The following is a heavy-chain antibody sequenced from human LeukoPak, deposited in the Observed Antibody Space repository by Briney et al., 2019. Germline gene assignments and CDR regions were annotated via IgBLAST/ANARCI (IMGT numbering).Heavy chain of an antibody. CDR3: ARGGEIFGDMDV. V-gene: IGHV3-23*01. CDR1: GFTFTSYS. J-gene: IGHJ6*03. Sequence: QTGGSLRLSCAASGFTFTSYSMSWVRQAPGKGLEWVSAISSSGVTTYYADSVKGRFTISSDTSKNALFLQMNSLRAEDTAVYYCARGGEIFGDMDVWGKGTTVTVSS. CDR2: ISSSGVTT. D-gene: IGHD3-3*01.